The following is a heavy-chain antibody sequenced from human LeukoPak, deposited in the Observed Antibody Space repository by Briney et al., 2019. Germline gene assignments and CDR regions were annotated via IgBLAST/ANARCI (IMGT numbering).Heavy chain of an antibody. Sequence: ASVKVSCKASGYTFTSYYMHWVRQAPGQGLEWMGVINPSGGSTSYAQKFQGRVTMTRDTSTSTVYMELRSLRSDDTAVYYCARVDDILTGYYHWGQGTLVTVSS. V-gene: IGHV1-46*01. CDR2: INPSGGST. CDR1: GYTFTSYY. J-gene: IGHJ5*02. D-gene: IGHD3-9*01. CDR3: ARVDDILTGYYH.